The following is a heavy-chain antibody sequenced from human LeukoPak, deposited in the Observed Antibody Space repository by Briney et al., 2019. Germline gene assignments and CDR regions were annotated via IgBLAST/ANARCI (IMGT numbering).Heavy chain of an antibody. CDR2: MNPNSGNT. D-gene: IGHD6-6*01. Sequence: ASVKVSCKASGGTFSSYAISWVRQATGQGLEWMGWMNPNSGNTGYAQKFQGRVTITRNTSISTAYMELSSLRSEDTAVYYCAIRSSWDAFDIWGQGTMVTVSS. J-gene: IGHJ3*02. CDR1: GGTFSSYA. CDR3: AIRSSWDAFDI. V-gene: IGHV1-8*03.